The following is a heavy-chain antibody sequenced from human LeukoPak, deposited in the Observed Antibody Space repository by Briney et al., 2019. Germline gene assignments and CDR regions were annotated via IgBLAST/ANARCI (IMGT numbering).Heavy chain of an antibody. V-gene: IGHV4-34*01. CDR1: GGSFSGYY. CDR2: INHSGST. D-gene: IGHD2-2*01. Sequence: PSETLSLTCEVSGGSFSGYYWSWIRQPPGKGLEWIGEINHSGSTNYNPSLKSRVTISMDTSKNQFSLKLSSVTAADTAVYYCASPRSAMDAFDTWGQGTMVTVSS. CDR3: ASPRSAMDAFDT. J-gene: IGHJ3*02.